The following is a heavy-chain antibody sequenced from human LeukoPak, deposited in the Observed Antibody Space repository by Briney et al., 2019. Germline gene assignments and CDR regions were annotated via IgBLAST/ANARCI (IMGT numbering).Heavy chain of an antibody. V-gene: IGHV3-30*18. J-gene: IGHJ4*02. Sequence: GSSLTLSCAPSGPTFSSDGMHCVRQPPGKGLEWVAVISYDGSSSSYADSVKGRFTITRENSKNTLYLQMNSLRAEDTAVYYCAKDERLAVVTADHPDYWGQGTLVTVSS. CDR3: AKDERLAVVTADHPDY. CDR1: GPTFSSDG. D-gene: IGHD2-21*02. CDR2: ISYDGSSS.